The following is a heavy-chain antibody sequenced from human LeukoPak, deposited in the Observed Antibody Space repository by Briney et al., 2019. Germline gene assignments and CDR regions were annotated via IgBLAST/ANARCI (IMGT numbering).Heavy chain of an antibody. CDR1: GYTFTGYY. Sequence: ASVKVSCKASGYTFTGYYMHWVRQAPGQGLGWMGWINPNSGGTNYAQKFQGRVTMTRDTSIGTAYMELSRLRSDDTAVYYCARGKDDFWSGYRWFDPWGQGTLVTVSS. D-gene: IGHD3-3*01. CDR2: INPNSGGT. V-gene: IGHV1-2*02. CDR3: ARGKDDFWSGYRWFDP. J-gene: IGHJ5*02.